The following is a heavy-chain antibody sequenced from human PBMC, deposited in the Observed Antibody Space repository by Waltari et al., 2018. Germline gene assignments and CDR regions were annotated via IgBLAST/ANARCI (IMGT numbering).Heavy chain of an antibody. D-gene: IGHD3-22*01. Sequence: EVHLVESGGGLVQPGGSLRLSCAASAFTFSSYEMHWFRQAPGKGLEWVSYISSSGTIIYYADSVKGRFTISRDNAKKSLYLQMNSLRAEDTAVYYCNSYYYDSSGYYYIDYWGQGTLVTVSS. CDR2: ISSSGTII. J-gene: IGHJ4*02. CDR1: AFTFSSYE. CDR3: NSYYYDSSGYYYIDY. V-gene: IGHV3-48*03.